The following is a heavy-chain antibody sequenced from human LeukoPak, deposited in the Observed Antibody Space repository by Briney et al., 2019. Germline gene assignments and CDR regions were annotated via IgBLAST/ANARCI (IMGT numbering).Heavy chain of an antibody. J-gene: IGHJ3*02. CDR2: IYHSGST. CDR1: GGSISSGGYS. CDR3: ARETGYSSGWLTRGAFDI. D-gene: IGHD6-19*01. V-gene: IGHV4-30-2*01. Sequence: SETLSLTCAVSGGSISSGGYSWSWIRQPPGKGLEWIGYIYHSGSTYYNPSLKSRVTISVDRSKNQFSLKLSSVTAADTAVYYCARETGYSSGWLTRGAFDIWGQGQWSPSLQ.